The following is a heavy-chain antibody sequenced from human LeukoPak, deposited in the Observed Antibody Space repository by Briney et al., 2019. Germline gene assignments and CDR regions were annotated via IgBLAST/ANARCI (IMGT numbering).Heavy chain of an antibody. CDR1: GGSFSGYY. D-gene: IGHD3-10*01. V-gene: IGHV4-34*01. CDR2: INHSVST. CDR3: ARFGDGHLDY. J-gene: IGHJ4*02. Sequence: KPSETLSLTCAVYGGSFSGYYWTWVRQPPGKGLEWIGEINHSVSTNYKSSLKTRVTISVDTSKNQFSLNLSSVTAADTAVYYCARFGDGHLDYWGQGTLVTVSS.